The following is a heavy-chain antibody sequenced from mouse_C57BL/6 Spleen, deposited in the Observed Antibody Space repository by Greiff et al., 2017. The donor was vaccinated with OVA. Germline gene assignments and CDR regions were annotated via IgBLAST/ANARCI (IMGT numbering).Heavy chain of an antibody. D-gene: IGHD1-1*01. Sequence: QVQLQQSGAELVRPGTSVKVSCKASGYAFTNYSIEWVKQRPGQGLEWIGVINPGSGGTNYNEKFKGKATLTADKSSSTAYMQLSSLTSEDSAVYFCARGITTGYFDVWGTGTTVTVSS. CDR2: INPGSGGT. CDR3: ARGITTGYFDV. CDR1: GYAFTNYS. V-gene: IGHV1-54*01. J-gene: IGHJ1*03.